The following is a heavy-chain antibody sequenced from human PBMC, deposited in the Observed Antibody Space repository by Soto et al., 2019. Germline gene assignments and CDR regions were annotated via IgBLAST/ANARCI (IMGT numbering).Heavy chain of an antibody. CDR2: ISVDGRDT. J-gene: IGHJ4*02. V-gene: IGHV3-74*03. CDR1: GFSLSDYW. Sequence: PGGSLRLSCAASGFSLSDYWMHWVRQVPGKGLLWVSRISVDGRDTTYADSVKGRFTISRDNAKSTLYLQMTSLRAEDTAVYHCAKSLSAIPGDSWGQGTLVTVSS. CDR3: AKSLSAIPGDS. D-gene: IGHD2-2*01.